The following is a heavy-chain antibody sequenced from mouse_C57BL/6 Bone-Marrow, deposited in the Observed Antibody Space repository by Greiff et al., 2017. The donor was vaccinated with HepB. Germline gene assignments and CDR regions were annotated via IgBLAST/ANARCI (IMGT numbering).Heavy chain of an antibody. V-gene: IGHV5-17*01. CDR2: ISSGSSTI. J-gene: IGHJ3*01. CDR1: GFTFSDYG. CDR3: ARYLYGNFPSWFAY. Sequence: EVQLQQSGGGLVKPGGSLKLSCAASGFTFSDYGMHWVRQAPEKGLEWVAYISSGSSTIYYADTVKGRFTISRDNAKNTLFLQMTSLRSEDTAMYYCARYLYGNFPSWFAYWGQGTLVTVSA. D-gene: IGHD2-1*01.